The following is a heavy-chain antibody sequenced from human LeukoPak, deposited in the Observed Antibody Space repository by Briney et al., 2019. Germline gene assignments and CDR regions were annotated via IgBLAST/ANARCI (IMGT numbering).Heavy chain of an antibody. Sequence: GGSLRLSCAASGFTFSSFGIYWVRQAPGKGLEWVSFIRYDGSNKYYADSVKGRFTISRDNSKNTLYLQMNTLRAEDTAVYYWAKDKGGVIVKVYIDVWGKGTTVTVSS. CDR2: IRYDGSNK. V-gene: IGHV3-30*02. D-gene: IGHD3-10*01. CDR1: GFTFSSFG. J-gene: IGHJ6*03. CDR3: AKDKGGVIVKVYIDV.